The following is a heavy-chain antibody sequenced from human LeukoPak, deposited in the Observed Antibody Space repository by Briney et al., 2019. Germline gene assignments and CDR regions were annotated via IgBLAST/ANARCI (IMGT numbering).Heavy chain of an antibody. CDR2: IKSKTDGGTT. D-gene: IGHD3-10*01. V-gene: IGHV3-15*01. Sequence: PGGSLRLSCAASGFSFSNAWMSWVRQAPGKGLDWVGLIKSKTDGGTTDYAAPVKGRFTISRDDSKNTLYLQMNSLKTEDTAVYYCSTVRGIISPLFDFWGQGTLVTVSS. J-gene: IGHJ4*02. CDR1: GFSFSNAW. CDR3: STVRGIISPLFDF.